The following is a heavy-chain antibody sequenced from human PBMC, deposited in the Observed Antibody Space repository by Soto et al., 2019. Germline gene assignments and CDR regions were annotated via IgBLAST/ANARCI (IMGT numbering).Heavy chain of an antibody. CDR2: IIPMSGTA. CDR3: ARGWNDFPH. CDR1: GGTFSSYV. D-gene: IGHD1-1*01. Sequence: QVQLVQSGAEVKKPGSSVKVSCKASGGTFSSYVITWVRQAPGQGLECMGGIIPMSGTANYAQKFQGRVTITADKSTSTAYMELSSLRSEDTAVYYCARGWNDFPHWGLGTLVTVSS. J-gene: IGHJ1*01. V-gene: IGHV1-69*06.